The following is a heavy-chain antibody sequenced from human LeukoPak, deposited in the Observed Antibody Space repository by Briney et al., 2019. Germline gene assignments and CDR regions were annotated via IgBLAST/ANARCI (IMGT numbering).Heavy chain of an antibody. CDR3: ARSRVQLWFAAFDI. Sequence: PGGSLRLSCAASGFTFSSYWMSWVRQAPGKGPEWVANIRQDGSEKYYVDSVKGRFTISRDNAKNSLYLQMNSLRAEDTAVYYCARSRVQLWFAAFDIWGQGTMVTVSS. CDR1: GFTFSSYW. CDR2: IRQDGSEK. J-gene: IGHJ3*02. D-gene: IGHD5-18*01. V-gene: IGHV3-7*01.